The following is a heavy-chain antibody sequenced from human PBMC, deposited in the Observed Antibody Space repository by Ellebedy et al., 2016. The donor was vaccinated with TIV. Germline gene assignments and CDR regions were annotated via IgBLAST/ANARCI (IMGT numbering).Heavy chain of an antibody. CDR3: TSWGDYGGNRHLDY. J-gene: IGHJ4*02. CDR1: GGSISSYF. CDR2: FYYTGST. Sequence: SETLSLXXTVSGGSISSYFWSWIRQPPEKGLEWIGHFYYTGSTNYNPSLKSRVTISGDTSENQFSLELSSVTAADTAVYYCTSWGDYGGNRHLDYWGQGTPVTFAS. V-gene: IGHV4-59*01. D-gene: IGHD4-23*01.